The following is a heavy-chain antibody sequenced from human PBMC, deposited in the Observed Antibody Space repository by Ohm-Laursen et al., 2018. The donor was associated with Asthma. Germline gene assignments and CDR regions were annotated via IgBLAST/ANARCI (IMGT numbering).Heavy chain of an antibody. CDR1: GFTFSSYA. Sequence: SLRLSCAASGFTFSSYAMHWVRQAPGKGLEWVAVGGSYYDGGLKYYADSVNGRFTVSRDDSKNTLYLQMDSLRPDDTAVYYCARDVMEWYLPAFDFWGQGTLVTVSS. D-gene: IGHD3-3*01. J-gene: IGHJ4*02. CDR2: GGSYYDGGLK. CDR3: ARDVMEWYLPAFDF. V-gene: IGHV3-30-3*01.